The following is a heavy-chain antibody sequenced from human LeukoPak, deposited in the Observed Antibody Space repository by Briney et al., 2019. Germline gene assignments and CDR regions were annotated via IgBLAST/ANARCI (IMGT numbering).Heavy chain of an antibody. CDR2: INHSGST. Sequence: PSETLSLTCAVYGGSFSGYYWSWIRQPPGKGLEWIGEINHSGSTNYNPSLKSRVTISVDTSKNQISLKLSSVTAADTAVYYCARPPRVPALRGGGYYYMDVWGKGTTVTVSS. CDR1: GGSFSGYY. CDR3: ARPPRVPALRGGGYYYMDV. J-gene: IGHJ6*03. D-gene: IGHD2-2*01. V-gene: IGHV4-34*01.